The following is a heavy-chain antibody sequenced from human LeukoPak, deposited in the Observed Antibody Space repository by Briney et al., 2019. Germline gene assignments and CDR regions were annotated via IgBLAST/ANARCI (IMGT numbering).Heavy chain of an antibody. J-gene: IGHJ6*03. Sequence: GGSLRLSCAASGFTFSSCWMSWVRQAPGKGLEWVANINQDGSEEYYVDSVKGRFTISRDNAKNSLYLQMNSLRAEDTAVYYCARDSHPGSSYYYYHMDVWGKGITVTVSS. D-gene: IGHD3-10*01. CDR2: INQDGSEE. V-gene: IGHV3-7*01. CDR1: GFTFSSCW. CDR3: ARDSHPGSSYYYYHMDV.